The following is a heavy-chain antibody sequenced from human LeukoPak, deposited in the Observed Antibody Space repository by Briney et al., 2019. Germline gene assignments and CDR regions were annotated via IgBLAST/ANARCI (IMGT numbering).Heavy chain of an antibody. CDR3: ARPAERGYSYGLDF. Sequence: SETLSLTCTVSGDSISSYYWSCIRQPPGKGLEWIGYIYYSGSTNYNPSLKSRVTISLDTSKSQVSLNLSSVTAADTAVYYCARPAERGYSYGLDFWGPGTMVTVSS. D-gene: IGHD5-18*01. CDR2: IYYSGST. CDR1: GDSISSYY. V-gene: IGHV4-59*01. J-gene: IGHJ3*01.